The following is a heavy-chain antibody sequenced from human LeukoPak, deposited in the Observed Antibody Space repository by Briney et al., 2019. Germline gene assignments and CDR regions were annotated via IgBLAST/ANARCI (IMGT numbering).Heavy chain of an antibody. Sequence: GRSLRLSCAASEFTFSSYAMHWVRQAPGKGLEWVAVTSSDLNVKLYADSVKGRFTISRDNSRRTLYLQMNSLRPEDTAIYYCAREGYYGSGSPPSLYFDYWGQGTLVTVSS. CDR2: TSSDLNVK. V-gene: IGHV3-30-3*01. CDR3: AREGYYGSGSPPSLYFDY. CDR1: EFTFSSYA. J-gene: IGHJ4*02. D-gene: IGHD3-10*01.